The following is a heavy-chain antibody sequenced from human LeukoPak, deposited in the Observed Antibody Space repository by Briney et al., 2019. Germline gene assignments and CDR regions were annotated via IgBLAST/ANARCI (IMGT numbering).Heavy chain of an antibody. V-gene: IGHV4-59*01. CDR2: FYDTRSP. CDR1: GGSISLYY. D-gene: IGHD3-10*01. CDR3: ARGRGSLTY. J-gene: IGHJ4*02. Sequence: PSETLSLTCTVSGGSISLYYWSWIREPPGKGLEWIGYFYDTRSPKYNPSLERRVTISVDMSRNQFSLNLTSVTAADTAVYYCARGRGSLTYWGQGTLATVSS.